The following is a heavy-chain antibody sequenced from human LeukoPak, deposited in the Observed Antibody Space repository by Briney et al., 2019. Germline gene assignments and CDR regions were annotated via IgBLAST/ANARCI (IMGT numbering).Heavy chain of an antibody. CDR3: AGGQNYFDY. CDR1: GFTLSSYW. J-gene: IGHJ4*02. CDR2: INQDGSEK. Sequence: GGSLRLSCAGPGFTLSSYWMSWVRQAPGKGLEWVANINQDGSEKYYLDSVKGRFTISRDTAKNSLHLQMNSLRAEDTAVYYCAGGQNYFDYWGQGTLVTVSS. V-gene: IGHV3-7*01.